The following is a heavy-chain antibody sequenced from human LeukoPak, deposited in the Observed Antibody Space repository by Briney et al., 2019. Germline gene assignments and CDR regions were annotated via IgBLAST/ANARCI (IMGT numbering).Heavy chain of an antibody. CDR1: GYTFTGYY. CDR2: INPNSGGT. V-gene: IGHV1-2*02. J-gene: IGHJ5*02. CDR3: ARDRRKSYTWSDP. Sequence: ASVKVSCKASGYTFTGYYMHWVRQAPGQGLEWMGWINPNSGGTNYAQKFQARVTMTRDTSISTAYMELSRLRSDDTAVYYCARDRRKSYTWSDPWGQGTLVTVSS.